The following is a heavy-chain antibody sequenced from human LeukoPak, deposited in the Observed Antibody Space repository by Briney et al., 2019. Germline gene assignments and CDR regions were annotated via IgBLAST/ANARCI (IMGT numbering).Heavy chain of an antibody. V-gene: IGHV1-69*02. CDR3: ARWGTGTTNDY. D-gene: IGHD1-7*01. CDR2: IIPILGIA. Sequence: ASVKVSCKASGGTFSSYTISWVRQAPGQGLEWMGRIIPILGIANYAQKLQGRVTITADKSTSTAYMELSSLRSEDTAVYYCARWGTGTTNDYWGQGTLVTVSS. CDR1: GGTFSSYT. J-gene: IGHJ4*02.